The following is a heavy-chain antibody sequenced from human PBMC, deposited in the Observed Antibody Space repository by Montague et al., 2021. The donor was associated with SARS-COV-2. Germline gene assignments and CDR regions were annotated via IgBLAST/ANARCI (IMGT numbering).Heavy chain of an antibody. Sequence: SETLSLTCTVSGGSISSDNWCSWVRHPPGKGLEWSGEIYHSGTTNYNPPLQRRVTTFVDKSRNHLSLILRSVTAADTAMYYCAVPLGGGGFDPWGRGILVTVSS. CDR1: GGSISSDNW. CDR3: AVPLGGGGFDP. D-gene: IGHD2-2*01. J-gene: IGHJ5*02. CDR2: IYHSGTT. V-gene: IGHV4-4*02.